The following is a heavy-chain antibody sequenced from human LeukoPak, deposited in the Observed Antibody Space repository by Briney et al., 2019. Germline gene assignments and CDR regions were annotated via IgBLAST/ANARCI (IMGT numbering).Heavy chain of an antibody. J-gene: IGHJ4*02. Sequence: GGSLRLSCAAYGFTFSSYEMNWVRQAPGKGLEWVSYISSSGSTIYYADSVKGRFTISRDNAKNTLYLQMNSLRAEDTAVYYCARDYAGSYDYWGQGTLVTVSS. CDR3: ARDYAGSYDY. CDR2: ISSSGSTI. D-gene: IGHD2-15*01. V-gene: IGHV3-48*03. CDR1: GFTFSSYE.